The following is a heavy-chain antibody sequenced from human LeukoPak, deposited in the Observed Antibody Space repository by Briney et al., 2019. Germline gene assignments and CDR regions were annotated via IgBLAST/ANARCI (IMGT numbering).Heavy chain of an antibody. J-gene: IGHJ4*02. Sequence: GGSLRLSCAASGFTFSSYAMSWVRQAPGKGLEWVSATSGSGDGTFYADSVKGRFTISRDNSENTLYLQMNSLRAEDTAIYYCAKLRDFFDSSGQFDYWGQGTLVTVSS. D-gene: IGHD3-22*01. CDR2: TSGSGDGT. CDR3: AKLRDFFDSSGQFDY. V-gene: IGHV3-23*01. CDR1: GFTFSSYA.